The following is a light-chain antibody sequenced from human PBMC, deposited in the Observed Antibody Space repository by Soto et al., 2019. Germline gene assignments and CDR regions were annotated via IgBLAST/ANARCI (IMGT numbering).Light chain of an antibody. CDR3: PHYNTYPWT. CDR2: GAS. Sequence: DIQMTQSPSTLSASVGDRVTITCRASQSISTWLAWYQHRPGKAPKLLIYGASTLESGVPSRFSGSGSGTEFTITISSLQPDDFATYYCPHYNTYPWTFGHGTKVEIK. J-gene: IGKJ1*01. CDR1: QSISTW. V-gene: IGKV1-5*01.